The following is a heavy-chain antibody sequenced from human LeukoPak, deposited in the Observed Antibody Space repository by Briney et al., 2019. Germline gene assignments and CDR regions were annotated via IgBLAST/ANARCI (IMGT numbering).Heavy chain of an antibody. V-gene: IGHV3-23*01. CDR2: ISGSGGST. CDR3: AKDKGIAVAGGVWGFDY. J-gene: IGHJ4*02. D-gene: IGHD6-19*01. Sequence: PGGSLRLSCAASGFTFSSYAMSWVRQAPGKGLEWVSAISGSGGSTYYADSVKGRFTISRDNSKSTLYLQMSSLRAEDTAVYYCAKDKGIAVAGGVWGFDYWGQGTLVTVSS. CDR1: GFTFSSYA.